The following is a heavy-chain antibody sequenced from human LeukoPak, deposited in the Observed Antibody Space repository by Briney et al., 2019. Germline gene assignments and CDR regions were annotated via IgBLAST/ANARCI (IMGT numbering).Heavy chain of an antibody. Sequence: GGSLRLSCAASGFTFSSYAMHWVRQAPGKGLEWVAVISYDGSNKYYADSAKGRFTISRDNSKNTLYLEMSSPRVEDTAIYYCAKWPEGAMDYFDYWGQGTLVTVSS. V-gene: IGHV3-30-3*02. D-gene: IGHD3-16*01. J-gene: IGHJ4*02. CDR3: AKWPEGAMDYFDY. CDR2: ISYDGSNK. CDR1: GFTFSSYA.